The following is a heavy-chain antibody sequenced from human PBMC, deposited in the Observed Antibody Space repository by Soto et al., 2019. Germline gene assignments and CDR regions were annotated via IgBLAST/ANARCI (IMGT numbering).Heavy chain of an antibody. Sequence: QVRLVQSEGEVKKPGASVKVSCRASGYTFTNYDISWVRQVPGQGLEWMGWISTERDLTKYAQKFQGRVTMTTDTFTTTAYMELKSLRFDDAAVSYCARDPTANRASVYFDLWGRGTLVNVSS. CDR1: GYTFTNYD. J-gene: IGHJ2*01. CDR3: ARDPTANRASVYFDL. D-gene: IGHD1-1*01. V-gene: IGHV1-18*04. CDR2: ISTERDLT.